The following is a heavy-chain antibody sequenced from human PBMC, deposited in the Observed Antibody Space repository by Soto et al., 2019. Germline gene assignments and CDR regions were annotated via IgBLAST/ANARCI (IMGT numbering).Heavy chain of an antibody. J-gene: IGHJ6*02. CDR2: IYYTGRT. V-gene: IGHV4-31*03. CDR1: GDSISSGGYY. CDR3: ARDTSIYHGLDV. Sequence: QVQLQESGPGLVKPSQTLSLTCTVSGDSISSGGYYWSWIRPLAGKGLEWVGYIYYTGRTYYNPSLQTRVTMSVDTSNNQLPLKLISVTAADTAVYYCARDTSIYHGLDVWGQGTTVTVSS.